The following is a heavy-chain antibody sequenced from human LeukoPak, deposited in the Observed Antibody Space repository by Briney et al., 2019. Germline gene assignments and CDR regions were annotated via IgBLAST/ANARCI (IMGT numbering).Heavy chain of an antibody. CDR1: GGSISSYY. J-gene: IGHJ4*02. Sequence: SETLSLTCTVSGGSISSYYWSWIRQPPGKGLDWMGYIYYCGSTNYNLSLKSRVTISVDPSKNQFSLKLSSVTAAEMAVYYWADYGSGGCFHYWGQGTLVTVSS. D-gene: IGHD3-10*01. V-gene: IGHV4-59*01. CDR2: IYYCGST. CDR3: ADYGSGGCFHY.